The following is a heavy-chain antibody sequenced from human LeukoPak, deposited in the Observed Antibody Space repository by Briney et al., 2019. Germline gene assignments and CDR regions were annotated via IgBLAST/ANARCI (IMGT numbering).Heavy chain of an antibody. CDR1: GYTFTSYY. V-gene: IGHV1-46*01. Sequence: ASVKVSCKASGYTFTSYYMHWVRQAPGQGREWMGIINPSGGSTSYAQKFQGRVTMTRDTSTSTVYMELSSLRSEDTAVYYCARVRPIYCSGGSCYSDYWGQGTLVTVSS. CDR2: INPSGGST. CDR3: ARVRPIYCSGGSCYSDY. J-gene: IGHJ4*02. D-gene: IGHD2-15*01.